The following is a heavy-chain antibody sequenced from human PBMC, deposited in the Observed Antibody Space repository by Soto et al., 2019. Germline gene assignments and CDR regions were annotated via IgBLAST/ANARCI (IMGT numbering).Heavy chain of an antibody. J-gene: IGHJ4*02. D-gene: IGHD3-16*01. CDR2: IWYDGSNK. CDR1: GFTFSSYG. V-gene: IGHV3-33*01. Sequence: QVQLVESGGGVVQPGRSLRLSCAASGFTFSSYGMHWVRQAPGKGLEWVAVIWYDGSNKYYADSVKGRFTISRDNSKNTLYLQANSLRAEDTGVYYCARDGLSRDGDNYAFDYWGQGTLVTVSS. CDR3: ARDGLSRDGDNYAFDY.